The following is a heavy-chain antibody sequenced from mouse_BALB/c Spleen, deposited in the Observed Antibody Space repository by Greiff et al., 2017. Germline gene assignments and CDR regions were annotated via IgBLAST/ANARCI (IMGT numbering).Heavy chain of an antibody. CDR2: ISSGGGST. V-gene: IGHV5-12-1*01. CDR3: ARQGDGYYVDD. J-gene: IGHJ2*01. D-gene: IGHD2-3*01. Sequence: EVMLVESGGGLVKPGGSLKLSCAASGFAFSSYDMSWVRQTPEKRLEWVAYISSGGGSTYYPDTVKGRFTISRDNAKNTLYLQMSSLKSEDTAMYYCARQGDGYYVDDWGEGTTLTVSS. CDR1: GFAFSSYD.